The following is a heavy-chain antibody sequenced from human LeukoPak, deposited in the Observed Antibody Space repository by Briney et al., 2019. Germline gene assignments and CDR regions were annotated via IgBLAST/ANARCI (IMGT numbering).Heavy chain of an antibody. Sequence: GRSLRLSCAASGFTFSSYGMHWVRQAPGKGLEWVAVIWYDGSNKYYADSVKGRFTISRDNSKNTLYLQMNSRRAEDTAVYYCARDPAYGGNWDFDYWGQGTLVTVSS. CDR3: ARDPAYGGNWDFDY. J-gene: IGHJ4*02. D-gene: IGHD4-23*01. V-gene: IGHV3-33*01. CDR1: GFTFSSYG. CDR2: IWYDGSNK.